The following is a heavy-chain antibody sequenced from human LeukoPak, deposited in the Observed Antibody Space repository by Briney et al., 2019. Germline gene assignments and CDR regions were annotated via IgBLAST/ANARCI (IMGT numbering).Heavy chain of an antibody. CDR2: DCGRDDST. Sequence: GGPLSLSRAASGFTFSNYAMSWVRQAPGGGLEWVSADCGRDDSTYYADSVKGRFTNSRDNSKNTLYLQMNSLRAEDTAVYYCAKWGDYDILTGYYDSDYWGQGTLVTVSS. D-gene: IGHD3-9*01. J-gene: IGHJ4*02. CDR3: AKWGDYDILTGYYDSDY. CDR1: GFTFSNYA. V-gene: IGHV3-23*01.